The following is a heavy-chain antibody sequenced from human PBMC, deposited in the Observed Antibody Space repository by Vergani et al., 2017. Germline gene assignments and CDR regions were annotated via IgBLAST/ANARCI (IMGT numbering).Heavy chain of an antibody. CDR2: LYPGDSDT. CDR1: GYSFTSYW. Sequence: EVQLVQAGAEVKKPGESLKISCKGSGYSFTSYWIGWVCQMPGKGLEWMGILYPGDSDTSYSPSFQGQVTISAAKSISTAYLQWSSLKASDTAMYYCARHTVIAAAGHDAFDIWGQGTMVTVSS. J-gene: IGHJ3*02. V-gene: IGHV5-51*01. CDR3: ARHTVIAAAGHDAFDI. D-gene: IGHD6-13*01.